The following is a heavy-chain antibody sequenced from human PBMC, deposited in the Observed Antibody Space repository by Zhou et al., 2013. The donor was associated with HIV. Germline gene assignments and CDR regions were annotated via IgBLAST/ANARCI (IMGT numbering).Heavy chain of an antibody. CDR3: ARPNWVYALDI. CDR1: GYRFTFYY. D-gene: IGHD1-1*01. Sequence: QVQLVQSGAEVKKPGASVKVSCKASGYRFTFYYLQWVRQAPGQGLEWMGWINPDSGDTNYAQKFQGRVTMTRDTSISTAYMELTSLTSDDTAVYYCARPNWVYALDIWGQGTLVTVSS. CDR2: INPDSGDT. V-gene: IGHV1-2*02. J-gene: IGHJ3*02.